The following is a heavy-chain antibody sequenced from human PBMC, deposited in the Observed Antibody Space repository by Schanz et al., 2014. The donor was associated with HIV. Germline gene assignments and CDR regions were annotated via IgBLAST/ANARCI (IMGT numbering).Heavy chain of an antibody. CDR2: ISSSSTYI. V-gene: IGHV3-21*01. D-gene: IGHD3-10*01. J-gene: IGHJ4*02. Sequence: EVHLVESGGGLVKPGGSLRLSCAASGFTFSDYSMHWVRQAPGKGLEWVSSISSSSTYIYYADSVKGRFTISRDNAKNSLYLHMNSLRAEDTAVYFCARWRSGAPSNWGQGTLVTVSS. CDR3: ARWRSGAPSN. CDR1: GFTFSDYS.